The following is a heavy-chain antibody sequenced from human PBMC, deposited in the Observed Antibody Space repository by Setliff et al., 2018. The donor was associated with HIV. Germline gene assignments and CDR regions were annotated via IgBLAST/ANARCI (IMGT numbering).Heavy chain of an antibody. CDR1: GGSISSYY. CDR3: VRPRGDYGDDGMYFDY. J-gene: IGHJ4*02. D-gene: IGHD4-17*01. CDR2: IYYSGST. Sequence: SETLSLTCTVSGGSISSYYWSWIRQPPGKGLEWIGYIYYSGSTNYNPSLKSRVAMSVDTSKNHLSLKVTSTTAADTAVYYCVRPRGDYGDDGMYFDYWGQGTLVTVSS. V-gene: IGHV4-59*12.